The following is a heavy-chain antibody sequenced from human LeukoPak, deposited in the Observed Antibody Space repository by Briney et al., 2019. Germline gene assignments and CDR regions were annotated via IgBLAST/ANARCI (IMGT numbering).Heavy chain of an antibody. CDR3: ASSSGWYFDY. CDR1: GGSINIYY. V-gene: IGHV4-59*01. CDR2: IYYSGST. J-gene: IGHJ4*02. D-gene: IGHD6-19*01. Sequence: SETLSLTCTVSGGSINIYYWNWIRQPPGKGPEWIGYIYYSGSTNYNPSLKSRVTISVDTSKNQFSLKLSSVTAADTAVYYCASSSGWYFDYWGQGTLVTVSS.